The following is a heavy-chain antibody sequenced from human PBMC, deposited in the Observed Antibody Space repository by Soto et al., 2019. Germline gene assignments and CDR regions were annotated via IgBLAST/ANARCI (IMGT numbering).Heavy chain of an antibody. CDR3: ARGAVRRPVTRAFDI. J-gene: IGHJ3*02. CDR1: GYNLTNGA. Sequence: QVPLLQSGAEVQMPRASFTLSCKASGYNLTNGALQWLRQAPGQRPEGLGWINTANGKPMFSQKFQDRVTLTRDTSASTAYMELGGLTSEDTAIYYCARGAVRRPVTRAFDIWVQGTVGTVSS. CDR2: INTANGKP. V-gene: IGHV1-3*04. D-gene: IGHD4-17*01.